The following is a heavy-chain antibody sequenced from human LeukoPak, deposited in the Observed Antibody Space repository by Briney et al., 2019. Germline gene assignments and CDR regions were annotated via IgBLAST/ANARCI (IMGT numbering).Heavy chain of an antibody. CDR2: LRKDATYS. CDR3: ASGGPTRGTLDC. Sequence: AGGPLRLFCAASGFPFSSYGMYWVRQTPDKGLQWVAYLRKDATYSNYADSVRGRFTISRDNSKNTLDLQMSSLRVEDTAVYYCASGGPTRGTLDCWGQGTLVTVSS. CDR1: GFPFSSYG. D-gene: IGHD1-26*01. V-gene: IGHV3-30*02. J-gene: IGHJ4*02.